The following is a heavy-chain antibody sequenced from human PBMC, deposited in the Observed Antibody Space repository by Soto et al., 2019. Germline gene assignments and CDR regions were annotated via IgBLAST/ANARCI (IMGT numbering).Heavy chain of an antibody. Sequence: QVQLQESGPGLVKPSETLSLTCTVSGGSVSSTSNYWFWIRQPPGMGLEWIGYIYDRGSTDYNPSGMSRVIITKDPARNQFSRKRSSVTTADTAVYYCATTPSGGSWRNWSDPWGRGTLVTVST. CDR1: GGSVSSTSNY. CDR3: ATTPSGGSWRNWSDP. D-gene: IGHD2-15*01. V-gene: IGHV4-61*01. J-gene: IGHJ5*02. CDR2: IYDRGST.